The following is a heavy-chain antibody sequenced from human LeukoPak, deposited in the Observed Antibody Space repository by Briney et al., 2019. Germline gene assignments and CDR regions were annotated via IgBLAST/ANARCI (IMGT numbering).Heavy chain of an antibody. CDR3: AGDLRFLEWAFDY. D-gene: IGHD3-3*01. Sequence: GGSLRLSCAASGFTFSTYEMNWVRQAPGKGLEWVSYISASGSTMNADSVKGRFTISRDNAKNSLYLQMNSLRAEDTAVYYCAGDLRFLEWAFDYWGQGTLVTVSS. J-gene: IGHJ4*02. CDR1: GFTFSTYE. CDR2: ISASGSTM. V-gene: IGHV3-48*03.